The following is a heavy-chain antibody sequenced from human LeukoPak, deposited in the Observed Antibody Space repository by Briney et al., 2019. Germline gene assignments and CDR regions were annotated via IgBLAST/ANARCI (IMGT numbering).Heavy chain of an antibody. CDR2: INPSGGGT. Sequence: ASVKVSCKASGYNFTSYYMHWVRQAPGQGLEWMEIINPSGGGTSYAQKFQGRVTMTRDTSTTTVYMELSSLRSDDTAVYYCARDWYYYDSRSHDTFDIWGQGTMVTVSS. CDR3: ARDWYYYDSRSHDTFDI. CDR1: GYNFTSYY. J-gene: IGHJ3*02. V-gene: IGHV1-46*01. D-gene: IGHD3-10*01.